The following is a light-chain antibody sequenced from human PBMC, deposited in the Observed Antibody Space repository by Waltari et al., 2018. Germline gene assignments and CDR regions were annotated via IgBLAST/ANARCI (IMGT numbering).Light chain of an antibody. CDR3: QQYYSTPFT. CDR1: QNILYNSNNRNY. J-gene: IGKJ2*01. CDR2: WAS. V-gene: IGKV4-1*01. Sequence: DIVMTQSPDSLAVSLGERATVNCKSSQNILYNSNNRNYLAWYQQKPGQPPKLLIYWASTRDSGVPDRFSGSGSGTDFTLTISSLKAEDVAVYFCQQYYSTPFTFGQGTKLEIK.